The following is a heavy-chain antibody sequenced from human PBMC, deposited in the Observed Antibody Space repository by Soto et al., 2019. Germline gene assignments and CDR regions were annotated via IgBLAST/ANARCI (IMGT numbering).Heavy chain of an antibody. D-gene: IGHD3-16*02. CDR3: ARSSGGVFGIIIEGSNWLAS. V-gene: IGHV1-46*03. CDR1: GITLTNHW. J-gene: IGHJ5*01. Sequence: ASVKVSCKASGITLTNHWAHWGRQAPGRGLEWSVVINPSGSGACYSQKLQGRVTLTRDTSTSTVYMELRRLRSEETAVYYCARSSGGVFGIIIEGSNWLASWGQGSLVTVSS. CDR2: INPSGSGA.